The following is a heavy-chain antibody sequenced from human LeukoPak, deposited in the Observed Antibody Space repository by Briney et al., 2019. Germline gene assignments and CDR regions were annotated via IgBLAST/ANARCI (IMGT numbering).Heavy chain of an antibody. CDR1: GFTFSSYA. Sequence: GGSLRLSCAASGFTFSSYAMSRVRQAPEKGLEWVSHISGGGDSPYYADSVKGRFSISRDNSKNAVYLQMNSLRAEDTAIYYCTNARAGYWGQGTLVTVSS. CDR3: TNARAGY. V-gene: IGHV3-23*01. CDR2: ISGGGDSP. D-gene: IGHD6-13*01. J-gene: IGHJ4*02.